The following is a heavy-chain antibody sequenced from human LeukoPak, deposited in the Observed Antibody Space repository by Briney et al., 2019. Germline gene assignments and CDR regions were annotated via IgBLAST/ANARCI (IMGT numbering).Heavy chain of an antibody. D-gene: IGHD3-10*01. V-gene: IGHV3-64D*06. Sequence: PGGSLRLSCSVSGLSFSSYVLHWVRQAPGKGLESVSGISQNGDNTYYADSVKGRFTISKDNSENTLYLQMNSLRPEDTAVYYCMNPNHYGSGRWGQGTLVTVSS. CDR3: MNPNHYGSGR. CDR1: GLSFSSYV. CDR2: ISQNGDNT. J-gene: IGHJ4*02.